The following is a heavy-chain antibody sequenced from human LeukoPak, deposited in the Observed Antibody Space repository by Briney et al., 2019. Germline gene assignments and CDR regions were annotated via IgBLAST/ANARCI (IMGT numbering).Heavy chain of an antibody. CDR1: GYTFTSYE. V-gene: IGHV1-8*01. J-gene: IGHJ4*02. CDR3: ARGLGSYDSNELTWPMISF. Sequence: ASVKVSCKASGYTFTSYEINWVRQATGHGLEWMGWMNPDSGDTAYAQKFQGRITMTRSTSITTAYMELSSLRSEDTAVYYCARGLGSYDSNELTWPMISFWGQGTQVTVSS. D-gene: IGHD3-22*01. CDR2: MNPDSGDT.